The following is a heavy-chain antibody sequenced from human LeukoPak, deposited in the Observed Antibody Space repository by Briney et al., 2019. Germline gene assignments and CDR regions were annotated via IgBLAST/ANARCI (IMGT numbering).Heavy chain of an antibody. Sequence: ASVKVSCKASGGTFSSYAISWVRQAPGQGLEWMGWISTYNGNTFYARKFQGRVTVTADTSTSTAYMELRSLRSDDTAVYYCARAAAGKGDAFDIWGQGTMVTVSS. CDR2: ISTYNGNT. CDR1: GGTFSSYA. V-gene: IGHV1-18*01. CDR3: ARAAAGKGDAFDI. D-gene: IGHD6-13*01. J-gene: IGHJ3*02.